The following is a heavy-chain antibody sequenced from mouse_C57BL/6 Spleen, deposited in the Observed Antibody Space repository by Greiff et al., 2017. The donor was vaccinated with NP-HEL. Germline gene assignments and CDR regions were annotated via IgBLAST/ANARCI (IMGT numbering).Heavy chain of an antibody. V-gene: IGHV1-42*01. J-gene: IGHJ2*01. D-gene: IGHD2-1*01. Sequence: VQLKESGPELVKPGASVKISCKASGYSFTGYYMNWVKQSPEKSLEWIGEINPSTGGTTYNQKFKAKATLTVDKSSSTAYMQLKSLTSEDSAVYYCARHGNLDYWGQGTTLTVSS. CDR3: ARHGNLDY. CDR2: INPSTGGT. CDR1: GYSFTGYY.